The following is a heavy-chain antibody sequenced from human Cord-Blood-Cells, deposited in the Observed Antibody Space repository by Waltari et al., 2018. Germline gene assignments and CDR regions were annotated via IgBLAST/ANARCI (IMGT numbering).Heavy chain of an antibody. CDR1: GYTLTELS. V-gene: IGHV1-24*01. CDR3: ATNTPPYDSSGYYFDY. Sequence: QVQLVQSGAEVKKPGASVKVSCKVSGYTLTELSMHWVRQAPGKGLEWMGGLEPEDGETNYAQKFQGRVTMTEDTSTDTAYMELSSLRSEDTAVYYCATNTPPYDSSGYYFDYWGQGTLVTVSS. J-gene: IGHJ4*02. D-gene: IGHD3-22*01. CDR2: LEPEDGET.